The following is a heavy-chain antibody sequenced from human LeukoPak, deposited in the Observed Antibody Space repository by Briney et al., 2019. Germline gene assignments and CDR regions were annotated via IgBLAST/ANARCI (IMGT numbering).Heavy chain of an antibody. D-gene: IGHD3-9*01. CDR3: AREGLTRKTDLDY. V-gene: IGHV1-46*01. CDR1: GYTFTNYY. Sequence: GASVKVSCKASGYTFTNYYIHWVRQAPGRGLEWLGVINPRGGSTGYAQKFQGRVTMTGDTSTSTVYMDLGSLRSEDTAVYYCAREGLTRKTDLDYWGQGTLVTVSS. CDR2: INPRGGST. J-gene: IGHJ4*02.